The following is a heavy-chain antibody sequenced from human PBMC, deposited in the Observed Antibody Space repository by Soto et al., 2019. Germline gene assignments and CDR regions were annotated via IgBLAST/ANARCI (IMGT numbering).Heavy chain of an antibody. CDR1: GLNFDYFA. CDR2: ITWNSRVL. CDR3: AKGRYDFWSPYYFDS. J-gene: IGHJ4*02. Sequence: GGSLRLSCVGTGLNFDYFAMHWVRQAPGKGLEWVSGITWNSRVLAYADSVKGRFTISRDNARNSLYLQMDSLRDEDTALYYCAKGRYDFWSPYYFDSWGQGTLVTVSS. D-gene: IGHD3-3*01. V-gene: IGHV3-9*01.